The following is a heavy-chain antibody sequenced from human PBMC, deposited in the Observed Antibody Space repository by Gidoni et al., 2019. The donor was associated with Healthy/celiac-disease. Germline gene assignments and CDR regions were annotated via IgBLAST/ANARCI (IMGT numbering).Heavy chain of an antibody. CDR2: INHSGST. CDR1: SWSFSGYS. J-gene: IGHJ4*02. D-gene: IGHD2-21*02. CDR3: ARDGYGGNSANDY. V-gene: IGHV4-34*01. Sequence: QVQLQQLGAGLLKPSETLSLTFAVYSWSFSGYSWGWIRQPPGKGLEWIGEINHSGSTNYNPSLKSRVTISVDTSKNQFSLKLSSVTAADTAVYYCARDGYGGNSANDYWGQGTLVTVSS.